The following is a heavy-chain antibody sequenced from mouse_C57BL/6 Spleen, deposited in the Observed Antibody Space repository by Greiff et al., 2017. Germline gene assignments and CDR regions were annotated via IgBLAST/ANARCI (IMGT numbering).Heavy chain of an antibody. CDR2: IRSKSNNYAT. D-gene: IGHD1-1*01. CDR3: VRHAYYYGNAMDY. Sequence: EVMLVESGGGLVQPKGSLKLSCAASGFSFNTYAMNWVRQAPGKGLEWVARIRSKSNNYATYYADSVKDRFTISRDDSESMLYLQMNNLKTEDTAMYYCVRHAYYYGNAMDYWGQGTSVTVSS. J-gene: IGHJ4*01. CDR1: GFSFNTYA. V-gene: IGHV10-1*01.